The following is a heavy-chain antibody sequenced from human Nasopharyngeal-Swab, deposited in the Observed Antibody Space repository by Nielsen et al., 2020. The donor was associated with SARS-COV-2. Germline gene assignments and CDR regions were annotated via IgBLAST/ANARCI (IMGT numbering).Heavy chain of an antibody. CDR2: IWYDGSKE. D-gene: IGHD2/OR15-2a*01. CDR1: GFTFSRYG. Sequence: GESLKISCAASGFTFSRYGMHWVRQAPGKGLEWVAVIWYDGSKEYYADSVRGRFSISRDNAKNSLSLLMSTLRGEDTAVYYCVRGWRSNSFDYWGQGARVTVSA. CDR3: VRGWRSNSFDY. V-gene: IGHV3-33*01. J-gene: IGHJ4*01.